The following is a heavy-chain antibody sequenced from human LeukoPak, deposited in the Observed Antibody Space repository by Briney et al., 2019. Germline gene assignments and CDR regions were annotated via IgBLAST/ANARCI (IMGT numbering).Heavy chain of an antibody. V-gene: IGHV4-59*01. CDR1: GGSISSYY. Sequence: PSETLSLTCTVSGGSISSYYWSWIRQPPGKGLEWVGDIYYSGSSNYNPSLKSRVTISVDTSKNQFSLKLSSVTAADTAVYYCARAWSSSWYGHYYYGMDVWGQGTTVTVSS. J-gene: IGHJ6*02. CDR2: IYYSGSS. D-gene: IGHD6-13*01. CDR3: ARAWSSSWYGHYYYGMDV.